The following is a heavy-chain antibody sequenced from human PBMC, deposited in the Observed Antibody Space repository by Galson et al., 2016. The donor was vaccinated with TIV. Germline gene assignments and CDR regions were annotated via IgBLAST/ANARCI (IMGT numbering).Heavy chain of an antibody. Sequence: TLSLTCPVSGGSISSGGYYWSWIRQHPGKGLEWIGYIYYSGSTYYNPSLKGRVTISVDTSKNQFSLKLSSVTAADTAVYYCARDAVGATPYNWFDPWGQGTLVTVSS. CDR2: IYYSGST. D-gene: IGHD1-26*01. CDR3: ARDAVGATPYNWFDP. J-gene: IGHJ5*02. CDR1: GGSISSGGYY. V-gene: IGHV4-31*03.